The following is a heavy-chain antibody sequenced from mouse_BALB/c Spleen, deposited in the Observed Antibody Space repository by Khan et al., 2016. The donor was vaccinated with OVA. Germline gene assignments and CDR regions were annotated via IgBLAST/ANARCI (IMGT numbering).Heavy chain of an antibody. Sequence: VRLQQSGPELVKPGASVKISCKAPGYTFTDYNMDWVRQSQGESLEWIGYIFPNTGGTGYNQKFKTKATLTVDISSNTAYMELRSLTSDDSAGYFCVRAGYGSFGFWGQGTLVTVSA. CDR1: GYTFTDYN. V-gene: IGHV1S29*02. CDR3: VRAGYGSFGF. D-gene: IGHD1-2*01. CDR2: IFPNTGGT. J-gene: IGHJ3*01.